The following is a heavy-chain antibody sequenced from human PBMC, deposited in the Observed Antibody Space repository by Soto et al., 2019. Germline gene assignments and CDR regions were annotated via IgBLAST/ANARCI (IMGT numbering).Heavy chain of an antibody. Sequence: QITLKESGPTLVKPTQTLTLTCTFSGFALSTSGVGLGWIRHPPGKALEWLAPIYGDDDKRYSSSLKSRLTITKDTAKNQVVLKLTNMDPVDTATYFCAHRLHVDTCDYWGQGTLVTVSS. CDR2: IYGDDDK. J-gene: IGHJ4*02. D-gene: IGHD1-26*01. CDR3: AHRLHVDTCDY. V-gene: IGHV2-5*02. CDR1: GFALSTSGVG.